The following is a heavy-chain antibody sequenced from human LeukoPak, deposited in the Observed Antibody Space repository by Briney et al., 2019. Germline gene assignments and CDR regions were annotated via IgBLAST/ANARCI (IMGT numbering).Heavy chain of an antibody. D-gene: IGHD1-26*01. CDR3: ARRQIVGATKFDY. CDR2: INHSGST. Sequence: KPSETLSLTCAVYGGSFSGYYWSWIRQPPGKGLEWIGEINHSGSTNYNPSLKSRVTISVDTSKNQFSLKLSSVTAADTAVYYCARRQIVGATKFDYWGQGTLVTVSS. J-gene: IGHJ4*02. CDR1: GGSFSGYY. V-gene: IGHV4-34*01.